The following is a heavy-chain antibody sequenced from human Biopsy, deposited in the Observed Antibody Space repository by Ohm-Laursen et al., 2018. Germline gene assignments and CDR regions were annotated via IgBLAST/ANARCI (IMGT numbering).Heavy chain of an antibody. D-gene: IGHD3-10*01. CDR2: FDREERKT. J-gene: IGHJ4*02. V-gene: IGHV1-24*01. CDR3: ATGPYYDTRFYYNVRPFDF. Sequence: ASVKASCKVSGYTLTELSIHWVRQTGGKGLEWMGGFDREERKTVYAEKFQGRVTMTEDTSTDTVYMEVTSLRSDDTAVYYCATGPYYDTRFYYNVRPFDFWGQGTLVTVSS. CDR1: GYTLTELS.